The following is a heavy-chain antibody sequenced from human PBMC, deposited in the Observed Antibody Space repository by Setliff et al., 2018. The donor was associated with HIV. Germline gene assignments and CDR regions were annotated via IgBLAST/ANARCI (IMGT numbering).Heavy chain of an antibody. CDR1: GDSIISSRNF. CDR3: ARITIFVPGDPYFYGMDV. Sequence: SETLSLTCTVSGDSIISSRNFWGWIRQPPGKGLEWIGNIHSSGSTYYNPSLKSRVTISVDTSKNQFSLQLSSVTAADTAVYYCARITIFVPGDPYFYGMDVWGQGTTVTVSS. D-gene: IGHD3-3*02. V-gene: IGHV4-39*07. CDR2: IHSSGST. J-gene: IGHJ6*02.